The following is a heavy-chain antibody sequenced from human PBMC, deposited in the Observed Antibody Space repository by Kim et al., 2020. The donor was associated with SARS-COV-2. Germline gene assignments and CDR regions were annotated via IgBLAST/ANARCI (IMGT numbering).Heavy chain of an antibody. CDR3: ARGLGLWLRFGVDY. CDR1: GGSFSGYF. J-gene: IGHJ4*02. V-gene: IGHV4-34*01. Sequence: SETLSLTCGVYGGSFSGYFWNWIRQPPGKGLEWIGEINHSGSTNYNPSLKSRVTISVDTSKNQFSLKMSSVTAADTAVYYCARGLGLWLRFGVDYWGQGALVTVSS. CDR2: INHSGST. D-gene: IGHD5-18*01.